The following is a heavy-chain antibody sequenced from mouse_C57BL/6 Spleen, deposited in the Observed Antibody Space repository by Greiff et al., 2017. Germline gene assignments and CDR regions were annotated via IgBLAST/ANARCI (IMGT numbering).Heavy chain of an antibody. CDR2: IDPSDSYT. CDR3: AIQSSYGSSSYYYAMDY. Sequence: QVQLKQPGAELVKPGASVKLSCKASGYTFTSYWMQWVKQRPGQGLEWIGEIDPSDSYTTYNQKFKGKATLTVDTSSSAAYMQLSSLTSEDSAVYYCAIQSSYGSSSYYYAMDYWGQGTSVTVSS. J-gene: IGHJ4*01. D-gene: IGHD1-1*01. V-gene: IGHV1-50*01. CDR1: GYTFTSYW.